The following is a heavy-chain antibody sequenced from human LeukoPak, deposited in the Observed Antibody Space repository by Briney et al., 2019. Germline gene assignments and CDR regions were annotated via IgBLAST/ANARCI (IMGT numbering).Heavy chain of an antibody. CDR1: GGSFSGYY. CDR2: INHSGST. CDR3: ARVIGLSDYDFWSGYYNSDYYFDY. J-gene: IGHJ4*02. V-gene: IGHV4-34*01. D-gene: IGHD3-3*01. Sequence: SETLPLTCAVYGGSFSGYYWSWIRQPPGKGLEWIGEINHSGSTNYNPSLKSRVTISVDTSKNQFSLKLSSVTAADTAVYYCARVIGLSDYDFWSGYYNSDYYFDYWGQGTLVTVSS.